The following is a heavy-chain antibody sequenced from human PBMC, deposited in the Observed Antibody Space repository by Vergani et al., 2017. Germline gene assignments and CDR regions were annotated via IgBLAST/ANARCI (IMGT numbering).Heavy chain of an antibody. CDR2: INHSGST. V-gene: IGHV4-34*01. CDR1: GGSFSGYY. D-gene: IGHD6-19*01. J-gene: IGHJ3*02. Sequence: QVQLQQWGAGLLKPSETLSLTCAVYGGSFSGYYWSWIRQPPGKGLEWIGEINHSGSTNYNPSLKSRVTISVDTSKNQFSLKLSSVTAADTAVYYCARVGSGWYGGLNAFDIWGQGTMVTVSS. CDR3: ARVGSGWYGGLNAFDI.